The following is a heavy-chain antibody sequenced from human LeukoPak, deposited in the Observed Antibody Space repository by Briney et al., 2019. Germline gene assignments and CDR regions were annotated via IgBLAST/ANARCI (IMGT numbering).Heavy chain of an antibody. CDR2: ISWDGGST. CDR1: GFTFDDYT. V-gene: IGHV3-43*01. CDR3: ARDDGHYSSDSFMDN. J-gene: IGHJ4*02. Sequence: PGGSLRLSCAASGFTFDDYTMHWVRQAPGKGLEWVSLISWDGGSTYYADSVKGRFTISRDNAKNTLYLQMDSLRAEDTAVYYCARDDGHYSSDSFMDNWGQGALVTVSS. D-gene: IGHD6-13*01.